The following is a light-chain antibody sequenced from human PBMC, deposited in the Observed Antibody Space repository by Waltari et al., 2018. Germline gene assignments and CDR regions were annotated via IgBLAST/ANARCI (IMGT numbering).Light chain of an antibody. J-gene: IGLJ1*01. CDR1: SSDVGGEHY. CDR2: DVS. Sequence: QSALTQPASVSGSPGQSITISGTGPSSDVGGEHYVSWYQQHPGKAPNLMIYDVSNRPSGVSNRFSGSKSGNTASLTISGLQAEDEADYYCSSYTSSSTLRYVFGTGTKVTVL. CDR3: SSYTSSSTLRYV. V-gene: IGLV2-14*03.